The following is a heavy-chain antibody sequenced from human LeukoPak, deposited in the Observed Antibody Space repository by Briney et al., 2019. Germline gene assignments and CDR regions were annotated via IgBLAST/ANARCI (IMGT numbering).Heavy chain of an antibody. CDR1: GYTFTSYD. D-gene: IGHD3-16*02. Sequence: ASVTVSCKASGYTFTSYDINWVRQATGQGLEWMGWLNPNSGNTGYAQKFQGRVTITRNTSITTAYMELSSLRSEDTAVYYCARVRGNYRYVPDYWGQGTLVTVSS. V-gene: IGHV1-8*03. CDR2: LNPNSGNT. CDR3: ARVRGNYRYVPDY. J-gene: IGHJ4*02.